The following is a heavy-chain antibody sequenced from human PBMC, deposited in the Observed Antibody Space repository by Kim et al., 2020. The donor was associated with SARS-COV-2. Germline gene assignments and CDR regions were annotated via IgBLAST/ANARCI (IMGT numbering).Heavy chain of an antibody. CDR3: ARDYDILTDADYYGMDV. CDR1: GGSISSSSYY. J-gene: IGHJ6*02. V-gene: IGHV4-39*07. Sequence: SETLSLTCTVSGGSISSSSYYWGWIRQPPGKGLEWIGSIYYSGSTYYNPSLKSRVTISVDTSKNQFSLKLSSVTAADTAVYYCARDYDILTDADYYGMDVWGQGTTVTVSS. CDR2: IYYSGST. D-gene: IGHD3-9*01.